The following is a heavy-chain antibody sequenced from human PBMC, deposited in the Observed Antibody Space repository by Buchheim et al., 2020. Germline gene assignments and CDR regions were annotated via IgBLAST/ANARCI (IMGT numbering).Heavy chain of an antibody. Sequence: EVQLLESGGGLVQPGGSLRLSCAASGFTFSGYAMSWVRQAPGKGLEWVSAISGSGGSTYYADSVKGRFTISRGNSKNTLYLQMNSLRAEDTAVYYCAKRPSGYSYGSAGGWFDYWGQGTL. V-gene: IGHV3-23*01. D-gene: IGHD5-18*01. CDR3: AKRPSGYSYGSAGGWFDY. CDR1: GFTFSGYA. J-gene: IGHJ4*02. CDR2: ISGSGGST.